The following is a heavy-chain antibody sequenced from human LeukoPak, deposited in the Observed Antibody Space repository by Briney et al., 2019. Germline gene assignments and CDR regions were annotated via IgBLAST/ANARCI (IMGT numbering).Heavy chain of an antibody. Sequence: PSETLSLTCTVSGGSISSSTYYWGWIRQAPGKGLEWVSVIYSGGSTYYADSVKGRFTISRDNSKNTLYLQMNSLRAEDTAVYYCARSPSSWYDAFDIWGQGTMVTVSS. D-gene: IGHD6-13*01. CDR2: IYSGGST. V-gene: IGHV3-66*01. CDR3: ARSPSSWYDAFDI. J-gene: IGHJ3*02. CDR1: GGSISSSTYY.